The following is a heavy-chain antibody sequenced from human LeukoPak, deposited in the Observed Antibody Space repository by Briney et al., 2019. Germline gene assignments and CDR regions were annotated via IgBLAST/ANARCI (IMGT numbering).Heavy chain of an antibody. J-gene: IGHJ4*02. CDR2: ISSSSSYI. Sequence: GGSLRLSCAASGFTFSSYSMNWVRQAPGKGLECVSSISSSSSYIYYADSVKGRFTISRDNAKNSLYLQMNSLRAEDTAVYYCAREILWFGELSYDYWGQGTLVTVSS. CDR1: GFTFSSYS. V-gene: IGHV3-21*01. CDR3: AREILWFGELSYDY. D-gene: IGHD3-10*01.